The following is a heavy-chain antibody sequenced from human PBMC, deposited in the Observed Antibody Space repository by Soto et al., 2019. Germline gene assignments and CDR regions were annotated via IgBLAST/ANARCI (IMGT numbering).Heavy chain of an antibody. CDR3: AKDGYCSGGSCYSAGNWLDP. Sequence: LRLSCAASGFTFSSYAMSWVRQAPGKGLEWVSAISGSGGSTYYADSVKGRFTISRDNSKNTLYLQMNSLRAEDTAVYYCAKDGYCSGGSCYSAGNWLDPWGQGTLVTVSS. D-gene: IGHD2-15*01. CDR1: GFTFSSYA. CDR2: ISGSGGST. J-gene: IGHJ5*02. V-gene: IGHV3-23*01.